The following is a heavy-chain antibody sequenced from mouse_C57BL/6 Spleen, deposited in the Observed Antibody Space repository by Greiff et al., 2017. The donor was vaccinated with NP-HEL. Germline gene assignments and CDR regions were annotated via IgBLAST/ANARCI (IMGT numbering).Heavy chain of an antibody. V-gene: IGHV3-6*01. J-gene: IGHJ3*01. Sequence: EVQLQESGPGLVKPSQSLSLTCSVTGYSITSGYYWNWIRQFPGNKLEWMGYISYDGSNNYNPSLKNRISITRDTSKNQLFLKLNSVTTEDTATYYCAREGEKAWFAYWGQGTLVTVSA. CDR2: ISYDGSN. CDR1: GYSITSGYY. CDR3: AREGEKAWFAY.